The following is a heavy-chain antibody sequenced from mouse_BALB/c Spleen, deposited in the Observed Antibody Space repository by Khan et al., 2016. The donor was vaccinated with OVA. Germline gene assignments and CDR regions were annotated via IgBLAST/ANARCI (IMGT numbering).Heavy chain of an antibody. CDR2: IWNYGTT. Sequence: QVQLKESGPGLAAPSQSLSITCTISGFSLTNYGIHWVRQPPGKGLEWLVVIWNYGTTTYNSALKSRLTITKDNSQSQVLLKMNRLQTDDTAIYFCARQPYYHYNIMDYWGRGTSVTVSS. V-gene: IGHV2-6-1*01. D-gene: IGHD2-10*01. CDR3: ARQPYYHYNIMDY. J-gene: IGHJ4*01. CDR1: GFSLTNYG.